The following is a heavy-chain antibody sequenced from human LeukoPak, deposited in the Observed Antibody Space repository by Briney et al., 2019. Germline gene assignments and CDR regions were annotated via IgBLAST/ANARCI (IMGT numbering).Heavy chain of an antibody. CDR2: IKTDGSST. Sequence: PGGSLRLSCAASGFTFSSYWMHWVRQAPGKGLVWVSRIKTDGSSTGCADSVKGRFTISRDNAKNTLYLHMNSLRAEDTAVYYCVRDFYNSGGNWGQGTLVTVSS. V-gene: IGHV3-74*01. D-gene: IGHD3-22*01. J-gene: IGHJ4*02. CDR3: VRDFYNSGGN. CDR1: GFTFSSYW.